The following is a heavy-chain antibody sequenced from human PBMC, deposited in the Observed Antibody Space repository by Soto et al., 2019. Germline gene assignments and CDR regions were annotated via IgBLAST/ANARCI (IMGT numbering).Heavy chain of an antibody. CDR3: ARGAAAYYYYYGMDV. CDR1: GGSISSYY. V-gene: IGHV4-4*07. CDR2: IYTSGST. Sequence: PSETLSLTCTVSGGSISSYYWSWIRQPAGKGLECIGRIYTSGSTNYNPSLKSRVTMSVDTSKNQFSLKLSSVTAADTAVYYCARGAAAYYYYYGMDVWGQGTTVTVYS. J-gene: IGHJ6*02. D-gene: IGHD2-2*01.